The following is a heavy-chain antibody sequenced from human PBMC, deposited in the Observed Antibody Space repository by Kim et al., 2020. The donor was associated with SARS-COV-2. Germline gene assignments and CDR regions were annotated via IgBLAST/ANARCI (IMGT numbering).Heavy chain of an antibody. V-gene: IGHV3-33*01. CDR3: ARELRYFDWLSVALDY. CDR1: GFTFSSYG. Sequence: GGSLRLPCAASGFTFSSYGMHWVRQAPGKGLEWVAVIWYDGSNKYYADSVKGRFTISRDNSKNTLYLQMNSLRAEDTAVYYCARELRYFDWLSVALDYWGQGTLVTVSS. J-gene: IGHJ4*02. D-gene: IGHD3-9*01. CDR2: IWYDGSNK.